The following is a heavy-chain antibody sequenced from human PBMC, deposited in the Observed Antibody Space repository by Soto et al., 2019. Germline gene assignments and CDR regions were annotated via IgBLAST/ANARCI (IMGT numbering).Heavy chain of an antibody. D-gene: IGHD2-2*02. J-gene: IGHJ6*02. V-gene: IGHV5-51*01. CDR3: ARLARIGYCRRPSCNKNYYYGLDV. CDR2: IYPVYSDT. Sequence: ALKIAVKGAGWSVTSYWSCSVRQIHGKGLEWMGIIYPVYSDTRYSPSFQGQVTTSADKSISTAYLQWSSLQASDTAMYYCARLARIGYCRRPSCNKNYYYGLDVWRQGTTVPV. CDR1: GWSVTSYW.